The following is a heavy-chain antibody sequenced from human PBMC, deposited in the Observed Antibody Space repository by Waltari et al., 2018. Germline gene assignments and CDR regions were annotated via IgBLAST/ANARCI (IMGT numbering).Heavy chain of an antibody. CDR1: GGTFRSYA. V-gene: IGHV1-69*14. D-gene: IGHD2-15*01. J-gene: IGHJ6*03. CDR2: IIPIFGTA. Sequence: QFQLVQSGAEVTKPGSSVKVSCKASGGTFRSYAISWVRQAPGQGLEWMGGIIPIFGTANYAQKFQGRVTINADKSTSTAYMELSSLRSEDTAVYYCARGSPPDHFYYYYMDVWGKGTTVTVSS. CDR3: ARGSPPDHFYYYYMDV.